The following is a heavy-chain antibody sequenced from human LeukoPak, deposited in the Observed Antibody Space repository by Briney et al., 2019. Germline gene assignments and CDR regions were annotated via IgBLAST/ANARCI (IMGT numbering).Heavy chain of an antibody. V-gene: IGHV3-74*01. J-gene: IGHJ6*02. Sequence: GESLRLSCVASGFTFNTYWIHWVRQGPGKGLVWVSLISADGTTTTYADSVQGRFTVSRDNAKNTLYLQMNSLRAEDAAVYYCARGLAGAYRIMDVWGQGTTVTVS. CDR1: GFTFNTYW. D-gene: IGHD6-19*01. CDR2: ISADGTTT. CDR3: ARGLAGAYRIMDV.